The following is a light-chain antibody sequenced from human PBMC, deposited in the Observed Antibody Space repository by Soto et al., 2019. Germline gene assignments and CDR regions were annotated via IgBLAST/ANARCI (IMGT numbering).Light chain of an antibody. CDR1: QSVSNSN. Sequence: THSPDTLAHSQGVRATLSCRASQSVSNSNLAWYQQRPGQALRLLIYGASSRATGIPDRFSGSGSGTDFTLTISRLEPDDFAVYFCQQYGRSSPTFGQGTKV. CDR3: QQYGRSSPT. CDR2: GAS. V-gene: IGKV3-20*01. J-gene: IGKJ1*01.